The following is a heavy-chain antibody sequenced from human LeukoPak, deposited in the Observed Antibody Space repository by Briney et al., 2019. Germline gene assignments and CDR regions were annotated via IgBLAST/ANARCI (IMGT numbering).Heavy chain of an antibody. D-gene: IGHD3-22*01. J-gene: IGHJ4*02. CDR1: GFTFSDYY. CDR2: ISSSGSTI. CDR3: ARVGDSSGYWWYYFDY. V-gene: IGHV3-11*01. Sequence: GGSLRLSCAASGFTFSDYYMSWIRQAPGKGLEWVSYISSSGSTIYYADSVKSRFTISRDNAKNSLYLQMNSLRAEDTAVYYCARVGDSSGYWWYYFDYWGQGTLVTVSS.